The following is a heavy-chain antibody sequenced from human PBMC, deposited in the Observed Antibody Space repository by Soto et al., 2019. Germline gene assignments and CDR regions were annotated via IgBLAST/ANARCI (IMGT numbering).Heavy chain of an antibody. CDR3: ARHIPRAGTVFDY. V-gene: IGHV4-34*01. J-gene: IGHJ4*02. Sequence: SETLSLTCAVYGGSFSGYYWSWIRQPPGKGLEWIGEINQSGSTNYNPSLKSRVTISVDSSKNLFSLRLSSVTATDTAVYYCARHIPRAGTVFDYWGQGTLVTVSS. CDR2: INQSGST. CDR1: GGSFSGYY. D-gene: IGHD6-19*01.